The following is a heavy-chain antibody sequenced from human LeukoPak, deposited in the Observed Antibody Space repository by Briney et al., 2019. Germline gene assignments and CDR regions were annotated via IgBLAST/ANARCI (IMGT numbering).Heavy chain of an antibody. D-gene: IGHD2-15*01. CDR1: GGSISSGDSY. Sequence: SETLSLTCTVSGGSISSGDSYWSWIRQPPGKGLEWIGYIYYSGSTYYNPSLKSRVTISVDTSKNQFSLKLSSVTAADTAVYYCARDGRDCSGGSCYPTSSRYYYDLWGQGTLVTVSS. CDR3: ARDGRDCSGGSCYPTSSRYYYDL. J-gene: IGHJ4*02. CDR2: IYYSGST. V-gene: IGHV4-30-4*01.